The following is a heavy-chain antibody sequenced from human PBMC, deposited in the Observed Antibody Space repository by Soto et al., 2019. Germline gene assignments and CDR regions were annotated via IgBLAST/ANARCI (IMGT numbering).Heavy chain of an antibody. J-gene: IGHJ5*01. D-gene: IGHD4-17*01. CDR2: ISGTGSTI. V-gene: IGHV3-11*01. CDR1: GFTFSDNY. Sequence: QVQLVESGGGWVKPGGSLRLSCAASGFTFSDNYMSWIRQAPGKGLEWVSHISGTGSTIYYADSVKGRFTISRDNAKNSVYLQMNGLRADDTAVYYCARPRYTDYYWFGSWGQGTLVTVSS. CDR3: ARPRYTDYYWFGS.